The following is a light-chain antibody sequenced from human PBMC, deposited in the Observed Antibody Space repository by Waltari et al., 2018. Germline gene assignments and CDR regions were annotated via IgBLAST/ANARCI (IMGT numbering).Light chain of an antibody. CDR3: AAWNDSLSVV. CDR1: NSNVVTNY. V-gene: IGLV1-47*01. Sequence: QSVLAQPPSASGTPGQRVTISCSANNSNVVTNYVFWYQQLPGTAPQLLIHRNDQRPSGVPDRFSASKSGTSASLAISGLRSEDEADYYCAAWNDSLSVVFGGGTKLTVL. J-gene: IGLJ2*01. CDR2: RND.